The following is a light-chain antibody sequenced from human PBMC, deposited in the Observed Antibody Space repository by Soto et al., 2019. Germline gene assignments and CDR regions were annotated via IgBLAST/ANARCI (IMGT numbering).Light chain of an antibody. Sequence: EIVLTQSPGTLSLSPGETATLSCRASQSVSSNNLAWYHQKPGQTPSLLIYGASTRATGIPDRFSGSESGTDFTLTISRLEPEDFTVYYCQQYDNSITFGQGTRLEIE. J-gene: IGKJ5*01. CDR3: QQYDNSIT. V-gene: IGKV3-20*01. CDR2: GAS. CDR1: QSVSSNN.